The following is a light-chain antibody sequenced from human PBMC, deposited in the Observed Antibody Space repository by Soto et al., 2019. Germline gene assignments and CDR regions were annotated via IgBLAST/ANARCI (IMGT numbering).Light chain of an antibody. CDR3: QQYEAYPLT. CDR2: KAS. J-gene: IGKJ4*01. Sequence: DIQLTQSPSTLSASVGDRVTITCRASQSINSWLAWYQQKPGKAPKLLVYKASSLESGVPSRFSGSGSGTESTLTISTLQPDDFATYYGQQYEAYPLTFGGGTKVEI. CDR1: QSINSW. V-gene: IGKV1-5*03.